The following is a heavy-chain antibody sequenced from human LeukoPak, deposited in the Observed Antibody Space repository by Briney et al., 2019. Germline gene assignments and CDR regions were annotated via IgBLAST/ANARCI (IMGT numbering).Heavy chain of an antibody. V-gene: IGHV4-31*03. CDR1: GGSISSGGYY. J-gene: IGHJ4*02. CDR2: IYYSGST. D-gene: IGHD6-13*01. Sequence: SQTLSLTCTVSGGSISSGGYYWSWIRQHPGKGLEWIGYIYYSGSTYYNPSLKSRVTISVDTSKNQFSLKLSSVTAADTAVYYCARVPISIAAAGYYFDYWGQGTLVTVSS. CDR3: ARVPISIAAAGYYFDY.